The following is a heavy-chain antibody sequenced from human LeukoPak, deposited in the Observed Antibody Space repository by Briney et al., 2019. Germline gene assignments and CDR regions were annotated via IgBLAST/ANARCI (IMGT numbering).Heavy chain of an antibody. Sequence: SETLSLTCTVSGGSISSYYWSWIRQPPGKGLEWIGYIYYSGSTNYNPSLKSRVTISVDTSKNQFSLKLSSVTAADTAEYYCARGPPPGGSYGWFDPWGQGTLVTVSS. CDR3: ARGPPPGGSYGWFDP. D-gene: IGHD1-26*01. V-gene: IGHV4-59*01. CDR2: IYYSGST. CDR1: GGSISSYY. J-gene: IGHJ5*02.